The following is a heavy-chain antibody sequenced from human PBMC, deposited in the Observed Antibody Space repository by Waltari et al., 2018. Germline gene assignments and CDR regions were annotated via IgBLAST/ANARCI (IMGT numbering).Heavy chain of an antibody. J-gene: IGHJ5*01. Sequence: EVQLVESGGGLVQPGGSLRLSCAASGFTFSKYWMHWVRQAPGKGLVCESRINENGKTKTYADSRKGQFTISRENAKNTMYLQMESLRPQDTAVYFCAKDLGGRDDSWSQATLVTVSS. D-gene: IGHD1-1*01. V-gene: IGHV3-74*01. CDR1: GFTFSKYW. CDR2: INENGKTK. CDR3: AKDLGGRDDS.